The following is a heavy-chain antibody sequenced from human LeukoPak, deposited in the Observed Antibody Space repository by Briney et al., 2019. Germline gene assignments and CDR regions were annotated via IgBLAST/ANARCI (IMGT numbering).Heavy chain of an antibody. CDR3: ARRAIFAPYNWFDP. D-gene: IGHD3-9*01. Sequence: PSETLSLTCTVSGGSISNYYWSWIRQPPGKGLEWIGCIYYSGSTNYNPSLKSRVTISVDTSKNQFSLKLSSVTAADTAVYYCARRAIFAPYNWFDPWGQGTLVTVSS. V-gene: IGHV4-59*01. J-gene: IGHJ5*02. CDR2: IYYSGST. CDR1: GGSISNYY.